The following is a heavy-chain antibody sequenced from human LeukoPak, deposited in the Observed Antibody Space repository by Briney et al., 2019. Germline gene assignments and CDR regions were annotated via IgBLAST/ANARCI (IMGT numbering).Heavy chain of an antibody. CDR3: ARGHSSGYYKGLSAFDI. D-gene: IGHD3-22*01. J-gene: IGHJ3*02. Sequence: SETLSLTCTVSGASISSYYWSWIRQPAGKGLEWIGRIYTSGSTNYNPSLKSRVTMSVDTSKNQFSLKLSSVTAADTAVYYCARGHSSGYYKGLSAFDIWGQGTMVTVSS. CDR1: GASISSYY. V-gene: IGHV4-4*07. CDR2: IYTSGST.